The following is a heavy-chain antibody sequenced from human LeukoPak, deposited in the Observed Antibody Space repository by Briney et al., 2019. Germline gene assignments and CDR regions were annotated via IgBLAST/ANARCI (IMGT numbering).Heavy chain of an antibody. V-gene: IGHV4-4*02. CDR1: GGSISSSNW. J-gene: IGHJ4*02. CDR2: IYRSGTT. CDR3: ARDEYPRRIFSY. D-gene: IGHD2-15*01. Sequence: PSGTLSLTCAVSGGSISSSNWWSWVRQPPGKGLEWIGEIYRSGTTDYNPSLKSRVTISLDRSKNQFSLELISVTAADTAVYYCARDEYPRRIFSYWGQGTLVTVSS.